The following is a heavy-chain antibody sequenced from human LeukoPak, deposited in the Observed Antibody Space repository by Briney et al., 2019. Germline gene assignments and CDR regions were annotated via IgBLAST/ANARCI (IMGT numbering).Heavy chain of an antibody. J-gene: IGHJ4*02. D-gene: IGHD3-22*01. CDR1: GYTFTGYY. CDR2: INPNSGGT. V-gene: IGHV1-2*02. CDR3: ARVFVRSLSVVTRSIDY. Sequence: EASVKVSCKASGYTFTGYYMHWVRQAPGQGLEWMGWINPNSGGTNYAQKFQGRVTMTRDTSISTAYMELSRLRSDDTAVYYCARVFVRSLSVVTRSIDYWGQGTLVTVSS.